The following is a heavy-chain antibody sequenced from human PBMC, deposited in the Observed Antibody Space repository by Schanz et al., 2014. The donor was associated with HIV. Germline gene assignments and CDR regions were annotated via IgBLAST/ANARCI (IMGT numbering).Heavy chain of an antibody. CDR2: ISGGSSTT. CDR1: GFTVSSIY. J-gene: IGHJ3*02. CDR3: ARGLPTPAALDI. Sequence: DVQILESGGGLVQPGGSRRLSCAASGFTVSSIYMSWVRQAPGRGLEWVSYISGGSSTTYYADSVKGRFTIARDNAKTSLYLQMNSLRDEDTVVYYCARGLPTPAALDIWGQGTMVTVSS. V-gene: IGHV3-48*02. D-gene: IGHD3-16*01.